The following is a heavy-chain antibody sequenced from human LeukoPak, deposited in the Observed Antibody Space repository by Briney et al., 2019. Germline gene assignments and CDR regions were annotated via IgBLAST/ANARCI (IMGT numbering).Heavy chain of an antibody. CDR1: GGTFSSYA. D-gene: IGHD1-26*01. CDR2: IIPIFGTA. J-gene: IGHJ4*02. CDR3: ARDGQWEPFYDY. V-gene: IGHV1-69*13. Sequence: ASVKGSCKASGGTFSSYAISWVRQAPGQGLEWMGGIIPIFGTANYAQKFQGRVTITADESTSTAYMELSSLRSEDTAVYYCARDGQWEPFYDYWGQGTLVTVSS.